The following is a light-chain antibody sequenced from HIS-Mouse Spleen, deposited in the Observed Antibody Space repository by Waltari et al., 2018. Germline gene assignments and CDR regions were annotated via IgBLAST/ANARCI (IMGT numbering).Light chain of an antibody. CDR1: SSYVGGSNY. CDR2: EVS. Sequence: QSALTQPASVSGSPGQSITIPCTGTSSYVGGSNYVPWYQQHPDTAPKLMIYEVSNRPSGVSNRFSGSKSGNTASLTISGLQAEDEADYYCSSYTSSSTLWVFGGGTKLTVL. CDR3: SSYTSSSTLWV. J-gene: IGLJ3*02. V-gene: IGLV2-14*01.